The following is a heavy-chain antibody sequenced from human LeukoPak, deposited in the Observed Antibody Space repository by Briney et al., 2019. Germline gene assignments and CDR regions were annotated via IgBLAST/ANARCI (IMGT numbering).Heavy chain of an antibody. Sequence: SGGSLRLSCAASGFTFSDYYMSWIRQAPGKGLEWVSYISSSGSTIYYADSLKGRFTISRDNAKNSLYLQMNSLRAEDTAVYYCARSMQVNGDYVWYYFDYWGQGTLVTVSS. V-gene: IGHV3-11*04. D-gene: IGHD4-17*01. CDR3: ARSMQVNGDYVWYYFDY. J-gene: IGHJ4*02. CDR1: GFTFSDYY. CDR2: ISSSGSTI.